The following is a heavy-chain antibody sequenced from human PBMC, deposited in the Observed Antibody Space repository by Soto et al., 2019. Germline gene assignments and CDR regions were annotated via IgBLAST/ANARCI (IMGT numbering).Heavy chain of an antibody. CDR3: ARVPGVVVSADDAFDI. V-gene: IGHV4-4*02. D-gene: IGHD2-21*02. Sequence: QVQLQESGPGLVKPSGTLSLTCAVSGGSVSSSNWWSWVRQSPGKGLEWMGGIYHSGSAHYNPSLKSRATISLDKSKNHFSLRLTSVTAADTAVYYCARVPGVVVSADDAFDIWGPGTRVIVSS. CDR1: GGSVSSSNW. CDR2: IYHSGSA. J-gene: IGHJ3*02.